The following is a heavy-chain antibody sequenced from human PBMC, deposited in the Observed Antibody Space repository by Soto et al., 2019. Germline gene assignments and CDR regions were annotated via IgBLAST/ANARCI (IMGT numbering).Heavy chain of an antibody. CDR3: GRGGQWLVLGAFDI. V-gene: IGHV4-59*01. D-gene: IGHD6-19*01. Sequence: SETLSLTCTVSGGSISSYYWSWIRQPPGKGLEWIGYIYYSGSTNYNPSLKSRVTISVDTSKNQFSLKLSSVTAADTAVYYCGRGGQWLVLGAFDIWGQGTMVTVSS. CDR1: GGSISSYY. J-gene: IGHJ3*02. CDR2: IYYSGST.